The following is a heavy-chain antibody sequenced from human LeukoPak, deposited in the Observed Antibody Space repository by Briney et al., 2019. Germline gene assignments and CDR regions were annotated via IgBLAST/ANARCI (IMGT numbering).Heavy chain of an antibody. CDR1: GYTFTSYG. CDR3: ATVYYDFWSGYYSMDY. Sequence: ASVKVSCKASGYTFTSYGISWVRQAPGQGLEWMGWISAYNGNTNYAQKLQGRVPMTTDTSTSTAYMELRSLRYDATAVYYCATVYYDFWSGYYSMDYWGQGTLVTVSS. D-gene: IGHD3-3*01. V-gene: IGHV1-18*01. CDR2: ISAYNGNT. J-gene: IGHJ4*02.